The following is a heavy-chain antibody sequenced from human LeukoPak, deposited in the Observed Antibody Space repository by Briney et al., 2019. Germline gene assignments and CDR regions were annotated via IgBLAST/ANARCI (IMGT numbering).Heavy chain of an antibody. CDR2: IRGSGDDT. D-gene: IGHD2-15*01. Sequence: GGSLRLSCAASGFTFSNYAMSWVRQAPGKGLEWLSRIRGSGDDTHYADSVRGRFTISRDNSKITLYLQMNSLRAEDTAVSFCAKGGAYCSGGSCSNFDYWGQGTLVTVSS. CDR1: GFTFSNYA. CDR3: AKGGAYCSGGSCSNFDY. V-gene: IGHV3-23*01. J-gene: IGHJ4*02.